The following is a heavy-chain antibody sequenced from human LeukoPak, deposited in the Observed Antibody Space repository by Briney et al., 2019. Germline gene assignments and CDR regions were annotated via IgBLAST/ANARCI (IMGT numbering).Heavy chain of an antibody. CDR3: ARGGAPGYYDSSGYHDY. Sequence: GGSLRLSCAASGFTFSSYWMNWVRQAPGKGLVWVSRIASDGSSTTYADSVKGRFSISRDNAKNTLYLQMNSLRAEDTAVYYCARGGAPGYYDSSGYHDYWGQGTLVTVSS. D-gene: IGHD3-22*01. J-gene: IGHJ4*02. CDR2: IASDGSST. CDR1: GFTFSSYW. V-gene: IGHV3-74*01.